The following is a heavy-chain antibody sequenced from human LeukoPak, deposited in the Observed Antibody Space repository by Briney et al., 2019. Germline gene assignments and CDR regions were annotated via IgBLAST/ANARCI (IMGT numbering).Heavy chain of an antibody. V-gene: IGHV4-59*01. CDR3: ARSRQWHYYYMDV. Sequence: SETLSLTCTVSGGSISSYYWSWVRQPPGKGLEWIGYIYYSGGTNYNPSLKSRVTISVDTSKNQFSLKLSSVTAADTAVYYCARSRQWHYYYMDVWGKGITVTVSS. CDR2: IYYSGGT. D-gene: IGHD6-19*01. CDR1: GGSISSYY. J-gene: IGHJ6*03.